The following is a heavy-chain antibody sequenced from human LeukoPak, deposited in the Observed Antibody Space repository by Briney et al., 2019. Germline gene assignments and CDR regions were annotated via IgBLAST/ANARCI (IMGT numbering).Heavy chain of an antibody. J-gene: IGHJ5*02. CDR1: GFTFSSYW. CDR2: INSDGTST. Sequence: PGGSLRLSCAASGFTFSSYWMHWVRQVPGKGLVWVSRINSDGTSTGYADSVKGRFTISRDNAKNTMHLQMHSLRAEDTAVYYCTRDGTSSSWVSYNWFDLWGQGTLVTVSS. CDR3: TRDGTSSSWVSYNWFDL. D-gene: IGHD6-13*01. V-gene: IGHV3-74*01.